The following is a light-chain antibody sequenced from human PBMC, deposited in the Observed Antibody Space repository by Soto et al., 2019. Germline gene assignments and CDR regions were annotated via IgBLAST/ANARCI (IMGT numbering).Light chain of an antibody. CDR3: GSFTSTSTQYV. Sequence: QSALTQPASVSGSPGQSITISCTGTSSDVGGYKYVSWYQQHPGKAPKLMIFAVIYRPSGVSNRFSGAKSGNTASLTISGLQAEDEGDYYCGSFTSTSTQYVFGTGTKLTVL. CDR1: SSDVGGYKY. CDR2: AVI. V-gene: IGLV2-14*01. J-gene: IGLJ1*01.